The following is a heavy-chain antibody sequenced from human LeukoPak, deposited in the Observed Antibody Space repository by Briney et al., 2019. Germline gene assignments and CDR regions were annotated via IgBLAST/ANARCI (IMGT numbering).Heavy chain of an antibody. CDR3: ARFPSVSSSDAFDI. Sequence: SSETLSLTCTVSGGSISSYYWSWIRQPAGKGLEWIGRIYTSGSTNYNPSLKSRVTMSVDTSKNQFSLKLSSVTAADTAVYYCARFPSVSSSDAFDIWGQGTMVTVSS. D-gene: IGHD2-2*01. CDR1: GGSISSYY. CDR2: IYTSGST. J-gene: IGHJ3*02. V-gene: IGHV4-4*07.